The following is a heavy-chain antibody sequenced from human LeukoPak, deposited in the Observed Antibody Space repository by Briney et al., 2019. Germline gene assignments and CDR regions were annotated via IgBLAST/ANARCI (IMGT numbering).Heavy chain of an antibody. Sequence: GGSLRLSCAASGFTVSSNYMSWVCQAPGKGLEWVSVNYSDGSTYYADSVKGRFTISRDNSKNTVYLQMKSLRAEDTAVYYCARERNLEIAVAGTIFNYWGQGTLATVSS. CDR1: GFTVSSNY. D-gene: IGHD6-19*01. V-gene: IGHV3-66*01. CDR3: ARERNLEIAVAGTIFNY. J-gene: IGHJ4*02. CDR2: NYSDGST.